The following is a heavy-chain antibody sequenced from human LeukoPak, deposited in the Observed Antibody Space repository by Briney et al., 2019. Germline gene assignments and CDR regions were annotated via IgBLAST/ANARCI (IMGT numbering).Heavy chain of an antibody. V-gene: IGHV3-23*01. D-gene: IGHD5-24*01. CDR1: GFTFANYA. J-gene: IGHJ5*02. CDR2: LSGSGDDT. Sequence: GGSLRLSCTAYGFTFANYAMNWVRQAPGKGLEWVSSLSGSGDDTSYADFVKGRFTISRDNSRDALYLQMNSLRAEDTGVYYCAKQFVDIWGQGILVTVSS. CDR3: AKQFVDI.